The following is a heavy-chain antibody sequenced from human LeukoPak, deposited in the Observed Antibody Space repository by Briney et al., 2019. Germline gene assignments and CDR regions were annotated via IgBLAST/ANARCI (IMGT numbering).Heavy chain of an antibody. D-gene: IGHD3-10*01. V-gene: IGHV3-30*02. CDR2: IRYDGSNK. J-gene: IGHJ6*02. Sequence: GGSLRLSCAASGFTFSSYGMHWVRQAPGKGLEWVAFIRYDGSNKYYADSVKGRLTISRDNSKNTLYLQMNSLRAEDTAVYYCAKAPSITMVRGVISYYYGMDVWGQGTTVTVSS. CDR3: AKAPSITMVRGVISYYYGMDV. CDR1: GFTFSSYG.